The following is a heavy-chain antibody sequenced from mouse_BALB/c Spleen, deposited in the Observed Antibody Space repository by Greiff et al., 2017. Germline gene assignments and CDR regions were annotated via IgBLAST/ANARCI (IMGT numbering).Heavy chain of an antibody. D-gene: IGHD1-1*01. CDR1: GYSITSGYY. CDR3: ARGSTTVVLYYYAMDY. Sequence: ESGPGLVKPSQSLSLTCSVTGYSITSGYYWNWIRQFPGNKLEWMGYISYDGSNNYNPSLKNRISITRDTSKNQFFLKLNSVTTEDTATYDCARGSTTVVLYYYAMDYWGQGTSVTVSS. J-gene: IGHJ4*01. CDR2: ISYDGSN. V-gene: IGHV3-6*02.